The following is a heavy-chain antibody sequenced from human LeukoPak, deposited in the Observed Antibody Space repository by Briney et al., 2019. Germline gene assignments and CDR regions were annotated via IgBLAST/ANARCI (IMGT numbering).Heavy chain of an antibody. V-gene: IGHV3-33*01. CDR3: GRDLAVGRPSFDS. D-gene: IGHD3/OR15-3a*01. J-gene: IGHJ4*02. CDR2: IWYHGRNQ. Sequence: GMSLRLSCTTSGFTFSSYGLHWVRQAPGKGLEWVADIWYHGRNQYYADSVKGRFTISRDNSKSTLYLQMNSLRVEDTAVYFCGRDLAVGRPSFDSWGQGTLVTASS. CDR1: GFTFSSYG.